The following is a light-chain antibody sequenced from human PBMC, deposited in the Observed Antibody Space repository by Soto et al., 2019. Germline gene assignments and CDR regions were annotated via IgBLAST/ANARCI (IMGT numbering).Light chain of an antibody. CDR1: QGIRND. J-gene: IGKJ2*01. V-gene: IGKV1-6*01. Sequence: AIQMTQSPSSLSASVGDRVTITCRASQGIRNDLGCYQQKPGKAPKLLIYAASSLQSGVPSRFSGSGSGTDFTLTISSLQPEDFATYFLLQDYGYPYTCGQGTKLEIK. CDR2: AAS. CDR3: LQDYGYPYT.